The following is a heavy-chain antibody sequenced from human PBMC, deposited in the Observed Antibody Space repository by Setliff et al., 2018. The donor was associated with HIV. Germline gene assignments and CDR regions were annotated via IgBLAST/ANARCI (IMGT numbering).Heavy chain of an antibody. CDR3: TKPTTVVTSYYFDS. CDR2: IKREVDGGTI. CDR1: GFTLTNAW. V-gene: IGHV3-15*01. J-gene: IGHJ4*02. D-gene: IGHD4-17*01. Sequence: PGGSLRLSCAASGFTLTNAWMHWIRQAPGKGLEWVGRIKREVDGGTIDYAAPVKGRFTISRDDSKNTLYLQMNSLRTEDTAVYYCTKPTTVVTSYYFDSWGQGTQVTVSS.